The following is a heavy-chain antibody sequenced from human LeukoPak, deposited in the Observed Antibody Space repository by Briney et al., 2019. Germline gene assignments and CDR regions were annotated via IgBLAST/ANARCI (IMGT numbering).Heavy chain of an antibody. V-gene: IGHV3-30*02. D-gene: IGHD6-6*01. Sequence: GGSLRLSCAASGFTISSHGMHWVRQAPGKGLEWVAFLHSNGNNKYYADVMKGRFAISRDNSKNTLHLQMNSLRPEDTAVYYCARSFSAREYFEHWGQGTLVTVSS. CDR3: ARSFSAREYFEH. CDR1: GFTISSHG. CDR2: LHSNGNNK. J-gene: IGHJ1*01.